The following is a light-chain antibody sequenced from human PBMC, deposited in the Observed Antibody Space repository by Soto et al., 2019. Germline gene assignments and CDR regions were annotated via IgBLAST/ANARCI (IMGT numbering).Light chain of an antibody. CDR1: QSISSW. V-gene: IGKV1-5*01. CDR3: KQYNNWPRT. Sequence: DLPMAQSPSPLSASVGDRVTITFRASQSISSWLAWYQQKPGKAHKLLIYDAYSLESGVQSRFSGSGSGTEFTLTIRSLQSEDFAVYYCKQYNNWPRTFGQGTKVDIK. J-gene: IGKJ1*01. CDR2: DAY.